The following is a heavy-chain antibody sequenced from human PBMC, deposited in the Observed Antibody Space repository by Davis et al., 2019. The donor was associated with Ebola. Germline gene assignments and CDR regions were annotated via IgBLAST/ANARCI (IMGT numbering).Heavy chain of an antibody. D-gene: IGHD1-26*01. J-gene: IGHJ3*01. Sequence: GESLKISCVAPGFTFSNYAMGWVRQAPGKGLEWVSSISPSGSTIEYADSVKGRFTISRDNSKSTLDLQMNGLRVEDTAIYYCAKDTSNIWFDVWGQGTMVTVSS. CDR2: ISPSGSTI. CDR3: AKDTSNIWFDV. CDR1: GFTFSNYA. V-gene: IGHV3-23*01.